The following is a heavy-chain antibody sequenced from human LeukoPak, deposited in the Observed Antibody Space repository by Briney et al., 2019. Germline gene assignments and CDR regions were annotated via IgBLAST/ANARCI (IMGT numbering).Heavy chain of an antibody. V-gene: IGHV4-4*07. J-gene: IGHJ4*02. CDR3: ARERSGYDFWSGYYPLDY. D-gene: IGHD3-3*01. CDR1: GGSISSYY. CDR2: IYTSGST. Sequence: SETLSLTCTVSGGSISSYYWSWIRQPAGKGLEWIGRIYTSGSTNYNPSLKSRVTMSVDTSKNQFSLKLSSVTAADTAVYYCARERSGYDFWSGYYPLDYWGQGTLVTVSS.